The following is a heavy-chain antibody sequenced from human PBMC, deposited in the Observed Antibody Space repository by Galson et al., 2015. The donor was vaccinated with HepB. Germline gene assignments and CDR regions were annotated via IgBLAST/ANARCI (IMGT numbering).Heavy chain of an antibody. CDR3: VKGTRDRSSGWYYCFDH. D-gene: IGHD6-19*01. J-gene: IGHJ4*02. CDR1: GFKFADYA. V-gene: IGHV3-9*01. CDR2: ISWSGDSI. Sequence: SLRLSCAASGFKFADYAIHWFRQAPGQGLEWVSGISWSGDSIGYAHSVQGRFTMSRDNAKSSLYLQMNSLRAEDAAFYYCVKGTRDRSSGWYYCFDHGGKGTLVTVSS.